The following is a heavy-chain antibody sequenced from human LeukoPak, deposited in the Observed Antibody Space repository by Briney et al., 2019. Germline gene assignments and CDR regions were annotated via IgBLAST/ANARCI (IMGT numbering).Heavy chain of an antibody. Sequence: PSETLSLTCAVYGGSFSGYYWSWIRQPPGKGLEWIGEINHSGSTNYNPPLKSRVTISVDTSKNQFSLKLSSVTAADTAVYYCARGTSMGSYSPYFDYWGQGTLVTVSS. V-gene: IGHV4-34*01. CDR2: INHSGST. J-gene: IGHJ4*02. CDR3: ARGTSMGSYSPYFDY. CDR1: GGSFSGYY. D-gene: IGHD1-26*01.